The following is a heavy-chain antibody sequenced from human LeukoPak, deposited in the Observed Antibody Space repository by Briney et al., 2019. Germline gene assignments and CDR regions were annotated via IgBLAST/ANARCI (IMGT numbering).Heavy chain of an antibody. CDR1: GFTISNLW. V-gene: IGHV3-7*01. CDR2: IKGDGSEK. J-gene: IGHJ4*02. CDR3: VKQAGVY. D-gene: IGHD6-19*01. Sequence: GGSLTLSCAASGFTISNLWMTWVRQAPGKGLECVANIKGDGSEKNYVDSVKGRFTISRGDAKNSLYLQMNSLRAEDTAVYYCVKQAGVYWGQGTLVTVSS.